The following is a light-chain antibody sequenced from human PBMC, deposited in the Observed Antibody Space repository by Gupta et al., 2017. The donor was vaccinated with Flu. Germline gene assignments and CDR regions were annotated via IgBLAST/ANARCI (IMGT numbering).Light chain of an antibody. V-gene: IGKV1-39*01. Sequence: DIQMTQSPSSLSASVGDRVTITCRASQSISSYLNWYQQKPGKAPKLLIYAASSLQSGVPSRFSGSGSGTDFTLTISSLQPEDFATYYCQQSYSNPLIFGGGTKVEIK. CDR1: QSISSY. CDR3: QQSYSNPLI. J-gene: IGKJ4*01. CDR2: AAS.